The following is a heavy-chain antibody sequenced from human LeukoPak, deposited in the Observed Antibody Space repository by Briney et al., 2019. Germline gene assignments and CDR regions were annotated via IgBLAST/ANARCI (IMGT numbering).Heavy chain of an antibody. D-gene: IGHD3-3*01. J-gene: IGHJ5*01. CDR1: GGSFSGYY. V-gene: IGHV4-34*01. CDR3: ARGRRRSGSIFGVVINVYNWFDS. CDR2: VNHSGST. Sequence: PSETLSLTCAVYGGSFSGYYWSWIRQPPGKGLEWIGEVNHSGSTNYNPSLKSRVTISVDTSKNQFSLKLSSVTAADTAVYYCARGRRRSGSIFGVVINVYNWFDSWGQGTLVTVSS.